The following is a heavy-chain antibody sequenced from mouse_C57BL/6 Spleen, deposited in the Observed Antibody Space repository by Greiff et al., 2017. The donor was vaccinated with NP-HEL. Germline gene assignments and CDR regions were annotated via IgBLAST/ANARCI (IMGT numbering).Heavy chain of an antibody. CDR1: GYTFTDYY. V-gene: IGHV1-76*01. CDR2: IYPGSGNT. CDR3: AGYDGALDY. D-gene: IGHD2-3*01. Sequence: VQLQQSGAELVRPGASVKLSCKASGYTFTDYYINWVKQRPGQGLEWIARIYPGSGNTYYNEKFKGKATLTAETSSSTAYMQLSSLTSEDSAVNLCAGYDGALDYWGQGTSVTVSA. J-gene: IGHJ4*01.